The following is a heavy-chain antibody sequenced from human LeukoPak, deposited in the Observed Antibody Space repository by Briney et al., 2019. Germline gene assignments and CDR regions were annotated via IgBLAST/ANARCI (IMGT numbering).Heavy chain of an antibody. CDR2: INPSGGST. J-gene: IGHJ6*03. Sequence: GASVKVSCKASGYTFTSYYMHWVRQAPGQGLEWMGVINPSGGSTSYAQKFQGRVTMPSDTSTRTVYMELSSLRSEDTAVYYCARDRPYGSGTRGGVYYYMDVWGKGTTVTVSS. V-gene: IGHV1-46*01. CDR1: GYTFTSYY. D-gene: IGHD3-10*01. CDR3: ARDRPYGSGTRGGVYYYMDV.